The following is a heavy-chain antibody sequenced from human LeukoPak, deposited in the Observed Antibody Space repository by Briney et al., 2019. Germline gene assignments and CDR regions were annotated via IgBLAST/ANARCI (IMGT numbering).Heavy chain of an antibody. CDR1: GCTFSSYA. D-gene: IGHD3-10*01. V-gene: IGHV1-69*13. Sequence: ASVKVSCKASGCTFSSYAISWVRQAPGQGLEWMGGIIPIFGTANYAQKFQGRVTITADESTSTAYMELSSLRSEDTAVYYCASGTGYGSEYYYYGMDVWGQGTTVTVSS. CDR3: ASGTGYGSEYYYYGMDV. CDR2: IIPIFGTA. J-gene: IGHJ6*02.